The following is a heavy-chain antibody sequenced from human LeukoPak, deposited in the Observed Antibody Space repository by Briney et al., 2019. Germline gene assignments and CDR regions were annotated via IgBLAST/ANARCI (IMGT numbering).Heavy chain of an antibody. V-gene: IGHV3-43*01. CDR1: GFTFDDYT. CDR3: AKDGYSYDYYFDY. Sequence: PGGSLRLSCAASGFTFDDYTMHWVRQAPGKGLEWVSLISWDGGSTYYADSVKGRFTISRDNSKNSLYLQMNSLRTEDTALYYCAKDGYSYDYYFDYWGQGTLVTVSS. CDR2: ISWDGGST. D-gene: IGHD5-18*01. J-gene: IGHJ4*02.